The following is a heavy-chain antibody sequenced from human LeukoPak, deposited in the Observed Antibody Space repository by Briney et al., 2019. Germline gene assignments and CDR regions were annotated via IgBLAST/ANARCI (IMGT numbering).Heavy chain of an antibody. D-gene: IGHD3-16*02. J-gene: IGHJ6*02. CDR1: GYTFTSYD. CDR3: ARGLHAYYDYVWGSYRRESSYGMDV. Sequence: ASVKVSCKASGYTFTSYDINWVRQATGQGLEWMGWMNPNSGNTGYAQKFQGRVTMTRNTSISTAYMELSSLRSEDTAVYYCARGLHAYYDYVWGSYRRESSYGMDVWGQGTTVTVSS. V-gene: IGHV1-8*01. CDR2: MNPNSGNT.